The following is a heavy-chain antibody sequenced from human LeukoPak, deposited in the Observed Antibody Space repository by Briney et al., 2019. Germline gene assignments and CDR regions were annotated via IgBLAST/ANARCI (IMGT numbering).Heavy chain of an antibody. CDR2: INPNSGGT. CDR3: ARLDGTGRSQIMIDY. D-gene: IGHD1-14*01. CDR1: GYTFTGYY. Sequence: ASVKVSCKASGYTFTGYYIHWERQAPGQGLEWMGRINPNSGGTNSAQKFQGRVTMTWDTSVNTAYLELGSLRSDDTAVYYCARLDGTGRSQIMIDYWGQGTLVTVSS. V-gene: IGHV1-2*06. J-gene: IGHJ4*02.